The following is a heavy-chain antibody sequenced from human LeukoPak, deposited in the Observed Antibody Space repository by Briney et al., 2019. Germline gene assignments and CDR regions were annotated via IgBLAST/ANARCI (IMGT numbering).Heavy chain of an antibody. D-gene: IGHD1-14*01. V-gene: IGHV3-23*01. CDR1: GFTFSSYV. CDR2: ISGSGGST. Sequence: GGSLRLSCAAPGFTFSSYVMSWVRQARGKGLEWVSAISGSGGSTYYADSVKGRFTISRDNSKNTLYVQMNSLRVEDTAVYYCARGPDHGAFDIWCQGTMVIVSS. J-gene: IGHJ3*02. CDR3: ARGPDHGAFDI.